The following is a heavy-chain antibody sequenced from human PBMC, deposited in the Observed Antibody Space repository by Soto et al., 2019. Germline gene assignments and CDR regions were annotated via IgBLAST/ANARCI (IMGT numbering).Heavy chain of an antibody. D-gene: IGHD6-13*01. CDR1: GGSISSYY. J-gene: IGHJ3*02. CDR2: IYYSGST. V-gene: IGHV4-59*08. CDR3: ARRYSSAFDI. Sequence: QVQLPESGPGLVKPSETLSLTCTVSGGSISSYYWSWIRQPPGKGLEWIGYIYYSGSTNYNPSLKSRVTISVDTSKNQFSLKLSSVTAADTAVYYCARRYSSAFDIWGQGTMVTVSS.